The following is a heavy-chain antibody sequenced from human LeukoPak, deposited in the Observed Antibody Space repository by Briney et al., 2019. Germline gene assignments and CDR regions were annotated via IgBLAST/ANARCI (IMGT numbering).Heavy chain of an antibody. J-gene: IGHJ6*03. D-gene: IGHD4-11*01. CDR1: GFSLSSYW. V-gene: IGHV3-7*01. Sequence: PGGSLRLSCVASGFSLSSYWMTWVRQAPGKGLEWVASIKEDGSEKYYVDSVKGRFTISRDNTKKSLYLQMNSLRAEDTAVYYCARSNYYYYYYMDVWGKGTTVTVSS. CDR2: IKEDGSEK. CDR3: ARSNYYYYYYMDV.